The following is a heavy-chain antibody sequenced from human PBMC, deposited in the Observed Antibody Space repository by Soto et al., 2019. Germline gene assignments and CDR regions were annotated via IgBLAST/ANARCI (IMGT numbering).Heavy chain of an antibody. V-gene: IGHV1-69*13. CDR2: IIPIFGTA. CDR3: ATRRLRPERRRDGYNDY. Sequence: SVKVSCKASGGTFSSYAISWVRQAPGQGLEWMGGIIPIFGTANYAQKFQGRVTITADESTSTAYMELSSLRSEDTAVYYCATRRLRPERRRDGYNDYWGQGTLVTVSS. D-gene: IGHD1-1*01. J-gene: IGHJ4*02. CDR1: GGTFSSYA.